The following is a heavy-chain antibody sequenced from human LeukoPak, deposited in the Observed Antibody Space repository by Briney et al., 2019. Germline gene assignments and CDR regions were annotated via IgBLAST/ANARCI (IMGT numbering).Heavy chain of an antibody. D-gene: IGHD3-3*01. CDR2: IYYDATT. CDR3: ARYLSGPSDY. J-gene: IGHJ4*02. CDR1: GGSISSSSYY. Sequence: SETLSLTCTVSGGSISSSSYYWGWIRQPPGKGLQWIGTIYYDATTFYNPSLKPRVTISADTSKNQFSLRLSSPTAADTAVYYCARYLSGPSDYWGQGTLVTVSS. V-gene: IGHV4-39*01.